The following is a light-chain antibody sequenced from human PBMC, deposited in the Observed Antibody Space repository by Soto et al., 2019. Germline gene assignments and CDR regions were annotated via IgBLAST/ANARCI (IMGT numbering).Light chain of an antibody. Sequence: EIVLTQSPGTLSLSPGERATLSCRASQSVSSSYLAWYQQKPGQAPRLLIYGASSRATGIPDRLSGSGSGTYFALTISSLEPEDFAVSYCQQYGSSPLFTFGPGTKVDIK. CDR3: QQYGSSPLFT. J-gene: IGKJ3*01. V-gene: IGKV3-20*01. CDR1: QSVSSSY. CDR2: GAS.